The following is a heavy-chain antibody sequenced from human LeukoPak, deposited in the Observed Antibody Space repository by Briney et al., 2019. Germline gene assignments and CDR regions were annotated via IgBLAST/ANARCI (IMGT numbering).Heavy chain of an antibody. J-gene: IGHJ6*02. CDR2: ISSSGSTI. Sequence: GGSLRLSCAASGFTFSDYYMSWIRQAPGKGLEWVSYISSSGSTIYYADSVKGRFTISRDNAKNSLYLQMNSLRAEDTAVYYCASDMAAADQESDYYYGMDVWGQGTTVTVSS. CDR1: GFTFSDYY. V-gene: IGHV3-11*01. CDR3: ASDMAAADQESDYYYGMDV. D-gene: IGHD6-13*01.